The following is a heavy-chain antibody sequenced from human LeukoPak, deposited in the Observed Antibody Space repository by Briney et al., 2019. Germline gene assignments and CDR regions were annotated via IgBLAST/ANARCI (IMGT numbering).Heavy chain of an antibody. D-gene: IGHD3-10*01. CDR3: AKGVSGYGSGRPFDY. J-gene: IGHJ4*02. Sequence: PGGSLRPSCAASGFTFSSYAVSWVRQAPGKGLEWVSAISDSGGSTYYADSVKGRFTISRDNSKNTVYLQMNSLRAEDTAVYYCAKGVSGYGSGRPFDYWGQGTLVTVSS. CDR2: ISDSGGST. CDR1: GFTFSSYA. V-gene: IGHV3-23*01.